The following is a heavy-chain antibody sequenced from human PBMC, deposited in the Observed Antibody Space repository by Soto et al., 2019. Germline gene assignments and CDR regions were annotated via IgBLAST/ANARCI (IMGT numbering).Heavy chain of an antibody. V-gene: IGHV3-33*01. CDR1: GFTLSSYA. J-gene: IGHJ4*02. D-gene: IGHD5-18*01. CDR2: IWYDGSNK. Sequence: QVQLVDSGGGVVQPGRSLRLSCAASGFTLSSYAMHWVRQAPGKGLEWVAGIWYDGSNKYYEDSVKGRFAIARDNSKNTLYLQMNSLIPEDTAVYYCARGPFEHLWRPFDSWSQGTLVTVSS. CDR3: ARGPFEHLWRPFDS.